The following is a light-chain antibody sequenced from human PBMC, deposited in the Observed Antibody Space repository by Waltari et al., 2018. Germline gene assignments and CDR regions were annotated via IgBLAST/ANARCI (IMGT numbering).Light chain of an antibody. CDR2: DSS. CDR1: QSIDNF. J-gene: IGKJ4*01. V-gene: IGKV3-11*01. Sequence: EIVLTQFPATLSLSPGERATLYCRASQSIDNFLAWYQQKPGQAPRLLIYDSSNRATDIPARFSGSGSGTDFTLTISSLEPEDFAVYYCQQRSGWPPTFGGGTKVDI. CDR3: QQRSGWPPT.